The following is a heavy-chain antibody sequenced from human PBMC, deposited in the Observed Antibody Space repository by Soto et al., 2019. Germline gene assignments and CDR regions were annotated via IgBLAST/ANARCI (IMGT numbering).Heavy chain of an antibody. V-gene: IGHV1-8*01. CDR3: ARGVSAGVDY. D-gene: IGHD1-26*01. J-gene: IGHJ4*02. CDR1: GYSFTSLD. Sequence: QVQLVQSGAEVREPGASVKVSCKASGYSFTSLDINWVRQTAGQGLEWMGWMQPSTGRTGYAQKFQGRVTMTRDTSINTAYRELTTLTSDETAFYDCARGVSAGVDYWGQGTLVTVSS. CDR2: MQPSTGRT.